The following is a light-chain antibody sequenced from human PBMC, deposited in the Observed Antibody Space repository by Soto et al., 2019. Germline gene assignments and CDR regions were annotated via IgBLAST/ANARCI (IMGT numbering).Light chain of an antibody. CDR3: ASYASIGTVV. CDR1: SSDVGSNKY. V-gene: IGLV2-14*03. J-gene: IGLJ2*01. CDR2: SVT. Sequence: QSALTQPASVSGSPGQSITISCSGTSSDVGSNKYVSWYQQHPGKVPKLIIYSVTNRPLGVSDRFSGSKSGNTASLTISGLQAEDEADFYCASYASIGTVVFGGGTKVTVL.